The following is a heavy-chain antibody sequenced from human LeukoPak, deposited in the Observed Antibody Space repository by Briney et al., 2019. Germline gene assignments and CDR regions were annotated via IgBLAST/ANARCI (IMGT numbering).Heavy chain of an antibody. V-gene: IGHV3-33*01. CDR1: GSTFSSYG. D-gene: IGHD6-6*01. CDR3: ARGSDYYYYMDV. J-gene: IGHJ6*03. Sequence: PGGSLRLSCAASGSTFSSYGFHWVRQAPGNGLEWVAVIWYDGSQKYFADSVKGRFTISKDNSKNTVYLQMNSLRVEDTAEYYCARGSDYYYYMDVWGKGTTVTVSS. CDR2: IWYDGSQK.